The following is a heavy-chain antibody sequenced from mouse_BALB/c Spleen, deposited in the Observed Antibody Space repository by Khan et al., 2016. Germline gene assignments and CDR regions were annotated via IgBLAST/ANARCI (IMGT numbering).Heavy chain of an antibody. CDR3: GRPDYGSSRGFAY. J-gene: IGHJ3*01. D-gene: IGHD1-1*01. CDR2: INTYTGEP. CDR1: GYTFTNYG. V-gene: IGHV9-3-1*01. Sequence: QIQLVQSGPELQKPGETVRISCKASGYTFTNYGMNWVKQAPGKGLKWMGWINTYTGEPTYADDFKGRFAFSLETSASTAYLQINNLKKEDTATYYCGRPDYGSSRGFAYWGQGTLVTVSA.